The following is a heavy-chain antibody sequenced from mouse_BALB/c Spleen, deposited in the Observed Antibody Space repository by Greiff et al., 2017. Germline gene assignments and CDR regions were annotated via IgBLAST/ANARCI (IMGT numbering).Heavy chain of an antibody. Sequence: EVQLVESGGGLVQPGGSLKLSCAASGFTFSSYGMSWVRQTPDKRLELVATINSNGGSTYYPDSVKGRFTISRDNAKNTLYLQMSSLKSEDTAMYYCARVGRLRVFDDWGQGTTLTVSS. CDR2: INSNGGST. CDR3: ARVGRLRVFDD. J-gene: IGHJ2*01. D-gene: IGHD2-4*01. V-gene: IGHV5-6-3*01. CDR1: GFTFSSYG.